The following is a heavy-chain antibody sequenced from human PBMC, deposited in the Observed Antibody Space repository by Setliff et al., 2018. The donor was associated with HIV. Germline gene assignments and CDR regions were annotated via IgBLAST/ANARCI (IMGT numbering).Heavy chain of an antibody. Sequence: GESLRLSCAASGFTFSTYWMSWVRQAPGKGPEWVANIRQDGGEAYYVDSVSGRFTISRDNAKNSLDLEMRYLRGDDTTIYYCTRCAAGPYCRNSFEYWGRGALVTVS. J-gene: IGHJ4*02. V-gene: IGHV3-7*03. CDR2: IRQDGGEA. CDR1: GFTFSTYW. CDR3: TRCAAGPYCRNSFEY. D-gene: IGHD2-15*01.